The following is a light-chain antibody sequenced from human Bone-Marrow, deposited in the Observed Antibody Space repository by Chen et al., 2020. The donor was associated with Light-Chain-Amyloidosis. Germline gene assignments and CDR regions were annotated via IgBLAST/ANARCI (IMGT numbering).Light chain of an antibody. CDR2: DS. CDR3: HVWDRTSERPV. V-gene: IGLV3-21*02. J-gene: IGLJ3*02. CDR1: NIGSTS. Sequence: SYVLTQPSSVSVAPGQTATIACGGNNIGSTSVHWYQQTPGQAPLLVVYDSDRPSGIPERLSGPTSANTATLTISRIAAGEDAYNYGHVWDRTSERPVFGGGTELTL.